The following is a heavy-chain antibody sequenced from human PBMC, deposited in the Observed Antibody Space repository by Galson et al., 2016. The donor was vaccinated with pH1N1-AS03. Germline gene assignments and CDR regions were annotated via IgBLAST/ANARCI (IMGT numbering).Heavy chain of an antibody. CDR1: GMNFTNAY. Sequence: SLRLSCAASGMNFTNAYMSWVRQTPGKGLEWVGRIRSKADGGTGDYAAPVKGRFTISGDDSDNTVSLQMKSLKTEDTAIYYCTTDLYRERRWLNYWGQGTLVTVSS. V-gene: IGHV3-15*01. CDR2: IRSKADGGTG. CDR3: TTDLYRERRWLNY. J-gene: IGHJ4*01. D-gene: IGHD5-24*01.